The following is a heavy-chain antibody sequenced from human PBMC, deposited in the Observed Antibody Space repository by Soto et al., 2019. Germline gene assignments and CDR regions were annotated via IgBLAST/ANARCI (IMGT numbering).Heavy chain of an antibody. D-gene: IGHD1-1*01. CDR2: IFYSGST. CDR3: ARLDWNDSGHYYMDV. J-gene: IGHJ6*03. Sequence: SETLSLTCTVSGGSISSSRYCWGWIRQPPGKGLEWIGSIFYSGSTYYNPSLKSRVTISVDTSKNQFSLKLSSVTAADTAVYYCARLDWNDSGHYYMDVWGKGTTVTVSS. V-gene: IGHV4-39*01. CDR1: GGSISSSRYC.